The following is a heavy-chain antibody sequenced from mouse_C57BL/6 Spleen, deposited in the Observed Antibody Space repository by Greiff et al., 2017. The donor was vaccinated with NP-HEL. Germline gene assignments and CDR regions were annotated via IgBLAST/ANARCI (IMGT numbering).Heavy chain of an antibody. CDR2: IDPSDSYT. CDR3: ARKRYYAMDY. CDR1: GYTFTSYW. Sequence: QVQLQQSGAELVKPGASVKLSCKASGYTFTSYWMQWVKQRPGQGLEWIGEIDPSDSYTNYNQKFKGKATLTVDTSSSTAYMQLSSLTSEDSAVYYCARKRYYAMDYWGKGTSVTVSS. V-gene: IGHV1-50*01. J-gene: IGHJ4*01.